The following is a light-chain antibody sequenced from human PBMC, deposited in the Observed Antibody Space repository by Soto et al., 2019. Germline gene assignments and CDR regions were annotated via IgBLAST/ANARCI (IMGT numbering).Light chain of an antibody. V-gene: IGKV1-39*01. CDR1: QSISSY. J-gene: IGKJ4*01. CDR2: SAS. CDR3: QQNYSPPLS. Sequence: DIQMTQSPSSLSASVGDRVPITCRASQSISSYVSWFQQKAGEAPRLLMYSASSLPSGVPSRFIGSGSGTDFTLTISSLQHEDFATYYCQQNYSPPLSFGGGTKVDI.